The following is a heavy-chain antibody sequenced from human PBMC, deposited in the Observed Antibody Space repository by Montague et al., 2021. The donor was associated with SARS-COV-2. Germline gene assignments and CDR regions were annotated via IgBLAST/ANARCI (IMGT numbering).Heavy chain of an antibody. J-gene: IGHJ6*02. D-gene: IGHD2-15*01. CDR1: GGSISSSSYY. V-gene: IGHV4-39*07. CDR3: AGGPAATYYYGMDV. CDR2: IYYSGST. Sequence: SETLSLTCTVSGGSISSSSYYWGWIRQPPGEGLEWIGSIYYSGSTYYNPSLKSRVTISVDTSKNQFSLKLSSVTAADTAVYYCAGGPAATYYYGMDVWGQGTTVTVSS.